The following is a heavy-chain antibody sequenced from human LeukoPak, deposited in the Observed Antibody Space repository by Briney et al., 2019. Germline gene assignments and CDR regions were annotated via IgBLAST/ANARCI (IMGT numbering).Heavy chain of an antibody. CDR2: IYYSGST. D-gene: IGHD3-22*01. V-gene: IGHV4-39*07. Sequence: SETLSLTCTVSGGSISSSSHYWAWIRQSPGTGLEWIGSIYYSGSTYYNPSLKSRVTISVDTSKNQFSLKLSSVTAADTAVYYCARTPADGGYDRALDYWGQGTLVTVSS. J-gene: IGHJ4*02. CDR1: GGSISSSSHY. CDR3: ARTPADGGYDRALDY.